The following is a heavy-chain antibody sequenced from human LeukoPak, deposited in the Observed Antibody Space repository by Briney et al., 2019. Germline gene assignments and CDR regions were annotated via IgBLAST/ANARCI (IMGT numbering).Heavy chain of an antibody. CDR1: GFMFEDYT. J-gene: IGHJ4*02. CDR2: ISWDATNT. D-gene: IGHD5-12*01. CDR3: VKERRRGYAYACLES. Sequence: GGSLRLSCAASGFMFEDYTMHWVRQVPGKGLEWVSVISWDATNTFYADSVKGRFTISRDNRKNSLYLQMNSLTTDDTALFYCVKERRRGYAYACLESWGQGTLVTVSS. V-gene: IGHV3-43*01.